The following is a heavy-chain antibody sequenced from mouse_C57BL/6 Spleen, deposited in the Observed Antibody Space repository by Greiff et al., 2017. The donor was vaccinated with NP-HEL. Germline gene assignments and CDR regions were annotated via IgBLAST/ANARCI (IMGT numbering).Heavy chain of an antibody. J-gene: IGHJ3*01. V-gene: IGHV5-9-1*02. D-gene: IGHD2-3*01. CDR1: GFTFSSYA. Sequence: EVQLVESGAGLVKPGGSLKLSCAASGFTFSSYAMSWVRQTPEKRLEWVAYISSGGDYIYYADTVKGRFTISRDNARNTLYLQMSSLKSEDTAMYYCTREGRIDGYYSAWFAYWGQGTLVTVSA. CDR2: ISSGGDYI. CDR3: TREGRIDGYYSAWFAY.